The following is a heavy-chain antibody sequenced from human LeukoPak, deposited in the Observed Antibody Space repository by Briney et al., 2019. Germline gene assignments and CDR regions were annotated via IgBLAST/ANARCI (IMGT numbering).Heavy chain of an antibody. CDR1: GGTFRRYT. D-gene: IGHD1-26*01. J-gene: IGHJ3*01. CDR3: ATIVAAATNDAFDL. Sequence: PVKVSCKASGGTFRRYTIIWVRQAPGQGLEWMGRIVPSVDIANYAQKFQGRVTIIADKSTSTAYMDLSSLRSEDTAVYYCATIVAAATNDAFDLWGQGTMVTVSS. CDR2: IVPSVDIA. V-gene: IGHV1-69*02.